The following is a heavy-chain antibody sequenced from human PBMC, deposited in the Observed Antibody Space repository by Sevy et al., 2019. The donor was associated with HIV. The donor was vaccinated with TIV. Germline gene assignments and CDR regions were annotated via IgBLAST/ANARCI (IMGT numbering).Heavy chain of an antibody. CDR2: IHFDGSHK. J-gene: IGHJ4*02. V-gene: IGHV3-30*02. D-gene: IGHD6-13*01. Sequence: GGSLRLSCAASAFTFSHYAMHWVRQAPGKGLEWVAFIHFDGSHKYYADSVKGRFTISRDNSKNMLYLQMNSLRAEDTAVYYCAKNTAAAGTGGFHYWGQGTRVTVSS. CDR1: AFTFSHYA. CDR3: AKNTAAAGTGGFHY.